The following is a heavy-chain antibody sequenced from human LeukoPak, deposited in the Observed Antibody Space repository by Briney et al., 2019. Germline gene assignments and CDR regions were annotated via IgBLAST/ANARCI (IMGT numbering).Heavy chain of an antibody. D-gene: IGHD1-1*01. CDR3: VKGLVQTTMSYSVDY. CDR1: GFTFSNYG. J-gene: IGHJ4*02. Sequence: GGSLRLSCAASGFTFSNYGMHWVRQTPGKGLEWVALISSDGSKNIYANSVKGRFTISRDNSKNTVYLQMNSLRAEDTAVYYCVKGLVQTTMSYSVDYWGQGALVTVSS. CDR2: ISSDGSKN. V-gene: IGHV3-30*18.